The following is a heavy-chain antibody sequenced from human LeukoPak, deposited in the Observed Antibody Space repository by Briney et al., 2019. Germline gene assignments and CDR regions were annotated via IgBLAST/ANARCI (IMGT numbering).Heavy chain of an antibody. CDR3: ARRRGYFDFVLVPWDY. CDR1: GGSFSGYY. Sequence: PSETLSLTCAVYGGSFSGYYWSWIRQPPGKGLEWIGEINHSGSTNYNPSLKSRVTISVDTSKNQFSLKLSSVTAADTAVYYCARRRGYFDFVLVPWDYWGQGTLVTVSS. D-gene: IGHD3-9*01. CDR2: INHSGST. J-gene: IGHJ4*02. V-gene: IGHV4-34*01.